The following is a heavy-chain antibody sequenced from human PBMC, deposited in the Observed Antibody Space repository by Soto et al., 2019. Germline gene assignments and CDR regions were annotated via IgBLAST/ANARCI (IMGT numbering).Heavy chain of an antibody. D-gene: IGHD3-22*01. CDR1: GFAFSNYW. CDR2: IKQDGSEK. Sequence: EVQLVESGGGLVQPGGSLRLSCAASGFAFSNYWMSWVRQAPGKGLEWVATIKQDGSEKYYVDSVKGRFTISRDKAKNSLYLQMNSLSAEDTAVYHCARGGTSMIVMGAFDDWGQGALVTVSS. CDR3: ARGGTSMIVMGAFDD. J-gene: IGHJ4*02. V-gene: IGHV3-7*01.